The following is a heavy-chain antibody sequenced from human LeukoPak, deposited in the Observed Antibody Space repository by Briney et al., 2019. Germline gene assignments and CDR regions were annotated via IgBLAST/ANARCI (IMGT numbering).Heavy chain of an antibody. CDR2: IYDFRNT. Sequence: PSETLSFTCTGSGGSVSCRDCDWRWIRQPPGKGLEWIGYIYDFRNTNYNPSLGSRVTMSLDTSKNQFSLKLTSVTAADTAVYYCARERFGSRTARLYYFYGLDVWGQGTTVSVSS. CDR3: ARERFGSRTARLYYFYGLDV. D-gene: IGHD3-10*01. J-gene: IGHJ6*02. CDR1: GGSVSCRDCD. V-gene: IGHV4-61*08.